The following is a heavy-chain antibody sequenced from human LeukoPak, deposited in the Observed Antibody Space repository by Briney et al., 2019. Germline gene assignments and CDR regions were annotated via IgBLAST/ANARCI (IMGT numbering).Heavy chain of an antibody. CDR3: ARAEMATISGLDV. V-gene: IGHV3-53*04. CDR1: GFTVSSNY. Sequence: GGSLRLSCAASGFTVSSNYMTWVRQAPGKGLEWVSVLYGGGGKSYADSVKGRFTISRHNSKNTLYLQMNSLRAEDTAVYYCARAEMATISGLDVWGRGTTVTVSS. CDR2: LYGGGGK. D-gene: IGHD5-24*01. J-gene: IGHJ6*02.